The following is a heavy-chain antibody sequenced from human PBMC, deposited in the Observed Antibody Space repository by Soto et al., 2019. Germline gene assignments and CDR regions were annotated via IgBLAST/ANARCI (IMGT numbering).Heavy chain of an antibody. CDR1: GYTFTSYA. CDR3: ARERYYYDSSGYYSLQH. CDR2: INAGNGNT. Sequence: ASVKVSCKASGYTFTSYAMHWVRQAPGQRLEWMGWINAGNGNTKYSQKFQGRVTITRDTSASTAYMELSSLRSEDTAVYYCARERYYYDSSGYYSLQHWGQGTLVTVSS. D-gene: IGHD3-22*01. V-gene: IGHV1-3*01. J-gene: IGHJ1*01.